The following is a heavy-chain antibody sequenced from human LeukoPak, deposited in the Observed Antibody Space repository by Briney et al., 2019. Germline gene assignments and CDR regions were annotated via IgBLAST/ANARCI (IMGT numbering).Heavy chain of an antibody. CDR3: VGGDY. V-gene: IGHV3-7*01. J-gene: IGHJ4*02. Sequence: GGSLRLSCAASGLTFSIRWMNWVRQAPGKELECVANVNQDGSDKYYVDSVKGRFTISRDNTKNSLYLQMNSLRAEDTAVYYCVGGDYWGQGTLVTVSS. CDR1: GLTFSIRW. CDR2: VNQDGSDK.